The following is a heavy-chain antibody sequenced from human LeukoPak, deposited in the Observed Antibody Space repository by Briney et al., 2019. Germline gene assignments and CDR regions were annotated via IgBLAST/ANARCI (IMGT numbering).Heavy chain of an antibody. D-gene: IGHD2-8*02. J-gene: IGHJ2*01. CDR1: GFTFSRYA. V-gene: IGHV3-64*02. CDR2: ISSEGSTT. Sequence: LGGSLRLSCAASGFTFSRYAMHWVRQAPGKGLEYVSSISSEGSTTYHADSVEGRFTVSRDNSKNTVDLQMDSLRLEDMAVYYCARGPLVVNTIAWYFEFWGRGTLVTVSS. CDR3: ARGPLVVNTIAWYFEF.